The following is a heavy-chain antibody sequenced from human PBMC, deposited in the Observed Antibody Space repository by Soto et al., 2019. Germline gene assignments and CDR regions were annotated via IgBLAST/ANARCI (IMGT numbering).Heavy chain of an antibody. CDR1: GVTFSSYS. CDR3: ARYGLGSSTSGFLAF. J-gene: IGHJ4*02. Sequence: GGSPRLSCAASGVTFSSYSMNWFRQAPGKGLEWVSSISSSSSYIYYADSVKGRFTISRDNAKNSLYLQMNSLRAEDTAVYYCARYGLGSSTSGFLAFWGQVNLVIVSS. CDR2: ISSSSSYI. D-gene: IGHD2-2*01. V-gene: IGHV3-21*01.